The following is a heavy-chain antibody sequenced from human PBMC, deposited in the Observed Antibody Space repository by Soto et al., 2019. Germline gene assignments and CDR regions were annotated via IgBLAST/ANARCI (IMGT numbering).Heavy chain of an antibody. CDR2: IYYSGST. V-gene: IGHV4-30-4*01. CDR1: GGSISSGDYY. D-gene: IGHD3-22*01. CDR3: AAHYDSSGYYYWSTFPFDY. Sequence: SETLSLTCTVSGGSISSGDYYWSWIRQPPGKGLEWIGYIYYSGSTYYNPSLKSRVTISVDTSKNQFSLKLSSVTAADTAVYYCAAHYDSSGYYYWSTFPFDYWGQGTLVTVSS. J-gene: IGHJ4*02.